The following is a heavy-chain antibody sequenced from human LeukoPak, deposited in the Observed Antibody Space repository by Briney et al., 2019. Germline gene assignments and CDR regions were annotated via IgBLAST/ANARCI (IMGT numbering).Heavy chain of an antibody. J-gene: IGHJ5*02. CDR1: GGSISSSSYY. D-gene: IGHD1-26*01. V-gene: IGHV4-39*07. Sequence: SETLSLTCTVSGGSISSSSYYWGWIRQPPGKGLEWIGSIYYSGSTYYNPSLKSRVTISVDTSKNQFSLKLSSVTAADTAVYYCARGEWELHVFDPWGQGTLVTVSS. CDR2: IYYSGST. CDR3: ARGEWELHVFDP.